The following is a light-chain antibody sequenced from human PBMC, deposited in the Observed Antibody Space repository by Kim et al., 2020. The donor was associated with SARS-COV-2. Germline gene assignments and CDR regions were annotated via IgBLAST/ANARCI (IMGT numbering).Light chain of an antibody. V-gene: IGLV3-1*01. Sequence: SVSPGQTASITCSGDKLGDTYASWYQQKPGQSPLLVIFQDYMRPSGIPERFSGSNSGNTATLTISGTQAMDEADYYCQAWDSNIAIFGGGTQLTVL. CDR1: KLGDTY. J-gene: IGLJ2*01. CDR3: QAWDSNIAI. CDR2: QDY.